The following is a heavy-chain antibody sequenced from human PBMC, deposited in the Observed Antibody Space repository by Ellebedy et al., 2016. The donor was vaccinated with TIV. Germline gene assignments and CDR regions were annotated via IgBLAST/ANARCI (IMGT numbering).Heavy chain of an antibody. D-gene: IGHD4-11*01. CDR3: ASGRTTISTWHYYGLDV. J-gene: IGHJ6*02. CDR1: GYTFTGYY. V-gene: IGHV1-2*02. CDR2: INPNSGGR. Sequence: AASVKVSCKASGYTFTGYYIHWVRQAPGQGLEWMGWINPNSGGRNYAQKFQGRVTVTRDTSISTAYMELSSLRSEDTAVYYCASGRTTISTWHYYGLDVWGQGTTVTVSS.